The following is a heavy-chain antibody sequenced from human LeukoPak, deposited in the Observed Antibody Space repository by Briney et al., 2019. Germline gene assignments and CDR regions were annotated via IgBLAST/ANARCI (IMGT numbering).Heavy chain of an antibody. CDR3: AKYRLGTRSPFDF. V-gene: IGHV3-23*01. D-gene: IGHD3-16*01. CDR1: GFTFTSYP. J-gene: IGHJ4*02. Sequence: PGGSLRLSCAASGFTFTSYPMNWVRQAPGKGLEWVSTIGASGDTTYYADSVKDRFTVFRDNSKNTLFLQMNSLRAEDTAVYYCAKYRLGTRSPFDFWGQGTLVTVSS. CDR2: IGASGDTT.